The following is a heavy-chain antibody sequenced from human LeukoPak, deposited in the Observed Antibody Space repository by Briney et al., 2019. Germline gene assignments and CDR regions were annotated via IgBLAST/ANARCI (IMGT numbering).Heavy chain of an antibody. D-gene: IGHD3-10*01. J-gene: IGHJ5*02. CDR2: ISGSGGST. V-gene: IGHV3-23*01. CDR3: AKDGPYGSGSYYPDNWFDP. CDR1: GFTFSRYA. Sequence: GGSLRLSCAASGFTFSRYAMSWVRQAPGKGLEWVSAISGSGGSTYYADSVKGGFTISRDNSKNTLYLQRNSLRAEDTAVYYCAKDGPYGSGSYYPDNWFDPWGQGTLVTVSP.